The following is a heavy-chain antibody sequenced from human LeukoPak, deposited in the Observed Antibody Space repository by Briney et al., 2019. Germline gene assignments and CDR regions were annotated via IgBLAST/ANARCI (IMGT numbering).Heavy chain of an antibody. D-gene: IGHD5-18*01. J-gene: IGHJ4*02. CDR3: ASSTYSYGLFDY. CDR1: V. CDR2: IKGDGSEK. Sequence: PGGSLRLSCTASVSWVRQAPGKGLEWVGNIKGDGSEKYYVDSVKGRFTISRDNAKNSLYLQMNSLRAEDTAVYYCASSTYSYGLFDYWGQGTLVTVSS. V-gene: IGHV3-7*01.